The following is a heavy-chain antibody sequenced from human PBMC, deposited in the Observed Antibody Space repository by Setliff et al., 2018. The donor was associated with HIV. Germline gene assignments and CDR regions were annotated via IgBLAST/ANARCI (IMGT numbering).Heavy chain of an antibody. CDR1: GDSISSGTYY. Sequence: ETLSLTCNVSGDSISSGTYYWGWVRQAPGKGLEWIGSIFYSGDAHYNPSLKWRVTISVDTSKNQLSLKVRSVTAADTALYYCARVGVRNWNDDGIDYWGQGTLVTVSS. J-gene: IGHJ4*02. D-gene: IGHD1-1*01. V-gene: IGHV4-39*01. CDR2: IFYSGDA. CDR3: ARVGVRNWNDDGIDY.